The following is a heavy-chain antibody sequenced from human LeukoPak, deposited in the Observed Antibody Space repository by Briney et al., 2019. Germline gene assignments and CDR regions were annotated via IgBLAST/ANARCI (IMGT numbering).Heavy chain of an antibody. CDR3: ARAISGYNYGLDY. D-gene: IGHD5-18*01. J-gene: IGHJ4*02. CDR2: ISASGGST. CDR1: GFTFSSYA. Sequence: GGSLRLSCAASGFTFSSYAMSWVRQAPGKGLEWVSGISASGGSTYYTDSVKGRFTISRDNSKNTLSLQMNSLRAEDTAVYFCARAISGYNYGLDYWGQGTLVTVSS. V-gene: IGHV3-23*01.